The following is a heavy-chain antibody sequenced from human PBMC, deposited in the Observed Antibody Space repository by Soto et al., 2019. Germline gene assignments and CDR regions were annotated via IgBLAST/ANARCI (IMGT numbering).Heavy chain of an antibody. J-gene: IGHJ4*02. CDR3: ARSIDSSGFYFSNC. D-gene: IGHD3-22*01. V-gene: IGHV4-59*01. Sequence: PSETLSLTCTVSGGFISSYYWSWIRQSPGKGLELIGYIHHTGSTNYNPSLKSRVTMSLDTSRNQFSLKLYSVTAADTAVYYCARSIDSSGFYFSNCWGQGTLVTVPS. CDR2: IHHTGST. CDR1: GGFISSYY.